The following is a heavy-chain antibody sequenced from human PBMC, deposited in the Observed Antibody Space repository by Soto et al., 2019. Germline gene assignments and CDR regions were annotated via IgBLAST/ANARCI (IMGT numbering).Heavy chain of an antibody. J-gene: IGHJ4*02. CDR2: IYHSGST. CDR3: AMEPDY. D-gene: IGHD1-1*01. V-gene: IGHV4-30-2*01. Sequence: QLQLQESGSGLVKPSQTLSLTCAVSGGSISSGGYSWSWIRQPPGKGLEWIGYIYHSGSTDYNPAVKGRGTKEGNSSKNHNPPKLTTVMATNTTVYYCAMEPDYWGQVTLVCVSS. CDR1: GGSISSGGYS.